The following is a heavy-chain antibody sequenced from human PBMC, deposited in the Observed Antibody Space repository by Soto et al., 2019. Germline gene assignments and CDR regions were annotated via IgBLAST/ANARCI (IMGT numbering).Heavy chain of an antibody. D-gene: IGHD3-22*01. CDR2: IYPDDSDI. CDR3: ARHFDSSGYYPDY. J-gene: IGHJ4*02. Sequence: PGESLKICCQGSGYRFTSYLSAWVRQMPGKGLEWVGIIYPDDSDIKYSPSFQGQVTISADRSNSTAYLQWRSLKDSDTAMYFCARHFDSSGYYPDYWGQGTQVTVSS. V-gene: IGHV5-51*01. CDR1: GYRFTSYL.